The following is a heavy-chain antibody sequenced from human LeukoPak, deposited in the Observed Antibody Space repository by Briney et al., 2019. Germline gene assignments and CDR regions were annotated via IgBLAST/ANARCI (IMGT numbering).Heavy chain of an antibody. D-gene: IGHD3-3*01. CDR3: ATTLKSIWSGYYALEY. V-gene: IGHV3-7*01. Sequence: GGSLRLSCAASGFTFSTYWMSWVRQTPGKGLEWVANIKQDGTEKYYVDSVKGRFTISRDNAKNSLYLQMDSLRADDTAVYYCATTLKSIWSGYYALEYWGQGTLLTVSS. CDR2: IKQDGTEK. CDR1: GFTFSTYW. J-gene: IGHJ4*02.